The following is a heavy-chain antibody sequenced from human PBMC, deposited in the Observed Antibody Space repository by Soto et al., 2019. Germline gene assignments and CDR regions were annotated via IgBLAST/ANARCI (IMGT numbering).Heavy chain of an antibody. CDR2: IYPGDSDT. J-gene: IGHJ4*02. CDR1: GYSFTSYW. V-gene: IGHV5-51*01. D-gene: IGHD3-22*01. Sequence: GESLKISCKGSGYSFTSYWIGWVRQMPGKGLEWMGIIYPGDSDTRYSPSFQGQVTIPADKSISTAYLQWSSLKASDTAMYYCAKRTYYYDSSGYYFSSGFDYWGQGTLVTVSS. CDR3: AKRTYYYDSSGYYFSSGFDY.